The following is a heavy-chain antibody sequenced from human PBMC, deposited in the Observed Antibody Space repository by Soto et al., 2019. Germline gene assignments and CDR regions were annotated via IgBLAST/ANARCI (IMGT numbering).Heavy chain of an antibody. Sequence: EVQLVESGGGLVQPGRSLRLSCIASGFNFNDHGMHWVRQAPGKGLEWVSGITWHSDVMGYADSVKGRFTISRDNAKNSLYLQMNSRRVEDTALYYCAKEDSGFSGYMDVWGKGTTVTVSS. D-gene: IGHD3-10*01. J-gene: IGHJ6*03. V-gene: IGHV3-9*01. CDR1: GFNFNDHG. CDR3: AKEDSGFSGYMDV. CDR2: ITWHSDVM.